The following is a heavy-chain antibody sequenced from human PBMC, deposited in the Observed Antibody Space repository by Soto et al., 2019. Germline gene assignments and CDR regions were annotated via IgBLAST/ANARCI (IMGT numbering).Heavy chain of an antibody. Sequence: QVQLVQSGAEVKKPGASVKVSCKASGYTFTSYDINWVRQATGQGLEGVGWMNPNIDNTGNAQKFQGRGTQTGNTSRNTAFMELSSLRSEDTAVYFCASGVGSLYRMDVWGQGTTVTVSS. J-gene: IGHJ6*02. CDR1: GYTFTSYD. D-gene: IGHD3-16*02. CDR2: MNPNIDNT. CDR3: ASGVGSLYRMDV. V-gene: IGHV1-8*01.